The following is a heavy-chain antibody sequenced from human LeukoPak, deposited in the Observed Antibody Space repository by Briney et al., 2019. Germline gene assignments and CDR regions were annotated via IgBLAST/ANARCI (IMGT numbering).Heavy chain of an antibody. D-gene: IGHD6-19*01. V-gene: IGHV4-59*01. CDR3: ARVPVAGGYYYGMDV. CDR1: GGSISSYY. Sequence: SETLSLTCTVSGGSISSYYWSWIRQPPGKGLEWIGYIYYSGSTNYNPSLKSRVTISVDTSKNQFSLKLSSVTAADTAVYYCARVPVAGGYYYGMDVWGQGTTVTVSS. J-gene: IGHJ6*02. CDR2: IYYSGST.